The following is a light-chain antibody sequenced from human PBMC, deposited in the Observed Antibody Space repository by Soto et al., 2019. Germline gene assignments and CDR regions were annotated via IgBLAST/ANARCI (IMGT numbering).Light chain of an antibody. CDR1: QGVSSN. CDR3: QQYNNWPRT. Sequence: EIDMTQSPATLSVSPGERATLSCRASQGVSSNLAWYQQKPGQAPRLLIYGASTRATGIPARFSGSGSGTEFTLTISSLQSEDFAVYYCQQYNNWPRTFGQWTKVDIK. J-gene: IGKJ1*01. V-gene: IGKV3-15*01. CDR2: GAS.